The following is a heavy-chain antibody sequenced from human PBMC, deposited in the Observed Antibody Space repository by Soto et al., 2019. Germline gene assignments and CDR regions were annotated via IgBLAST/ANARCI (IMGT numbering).Heavy chain of an antibody. CDR2: IRRKVNSYAT. J-gene: IGHJ5*02. CDR1: GFIFSDSV. Sequence: EVQLVESGGGLVQPGNSLQLSCAASGFIFSDSVIHWVRQAPGKGLEWVGRIRRKVNSYATVYTASVNGRFAISRDDSRDTAYLQMNSLQVEDTALYYCTRGGSNTWRFDPWGQGTLVIVSS. D-gene: IGHD7-27*01. V-gene: IGHV3-73*01. CDR3: TRGGSNTWRFDP.